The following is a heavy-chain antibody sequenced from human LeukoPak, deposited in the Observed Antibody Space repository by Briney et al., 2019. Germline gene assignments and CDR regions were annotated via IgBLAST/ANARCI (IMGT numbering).Heavy chain of an antibody. D-gene: IGHD3-22*01. J-gene: IGHJ3*02. CDR1: GDSISPYY. Sequence: SETLSLTCTVSGDSISPYYWSWIRQSPGKGLVWIGYIYYSGSTNYNRSLKSPVTLSVDMSKHQFSLILSSVTAADTALYYCARHLTYYYDSSGYPRDAFDIWGQGTMVTVSS. CDR2: IYYSGST. V-gene: IGHV4-59*08. CDR3: ARHLTYYYDSSGYPRDAFDI.